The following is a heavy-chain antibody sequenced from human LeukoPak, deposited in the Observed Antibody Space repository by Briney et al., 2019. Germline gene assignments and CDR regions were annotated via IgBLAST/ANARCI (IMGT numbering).Heavy chain of an antibody. V-gene: IGHV4-30-2*01. CDR2: IYHSGST. D-gene: IGHD3-10*01. J-gene: IGHJ4*02. CDR3: ARARLLPPYGSGLGEFDY. Sequence: SETLSLTCTVSGGSISGGGYSWSWIRQPPGKGLEWIGYIYHSGSTYYNPSLKSRVTISVDRSKNQFSLKLSSVTAADTAVYYCARARLLPPYGSGLGEFDYWGQGTLVTVSS. CDR1: GGSISGGGYS.